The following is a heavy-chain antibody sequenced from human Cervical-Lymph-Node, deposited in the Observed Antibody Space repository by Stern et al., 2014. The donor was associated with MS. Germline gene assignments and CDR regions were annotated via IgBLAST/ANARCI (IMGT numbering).Heavy chain of an antibody. CDR3: ARDRPPDY. CDR2: INPNTGDT. V-gene: IGHV1-2*06. J-gene: IGHJ4*02. D-gene: IGHD6-6*01. CDR1: GYTFTAYY. Sequence: DQLVESGAEVKQPGASVQVSCKTSGYTFTAYYMHWVRQAPGQGLEWMGRINPNTGDTDYAQKFQGRVTMTRDTSISTAYMEVRRLRSDDTAVYYCARDRPPDYWGQGTLVTVSS.